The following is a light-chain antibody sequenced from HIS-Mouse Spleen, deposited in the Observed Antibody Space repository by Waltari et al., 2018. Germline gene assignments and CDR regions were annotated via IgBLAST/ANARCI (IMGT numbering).Light chain of an antibody. Sequence: IVMTQSPATLSVSPGERATLSCRASQSVSSNLAWYQQKPGQAPRLLIDGAATSATGIPARFSGSGSGTEFTLTISSMQSEDFAVYYCQQYNNWWTFGQGTKVEIK. CDR3: QQYNNWWT. J-gene: IGKJ1*01. CDR2: GAA. V-gene: IGKV3-15*01. CDR1: QSVSSN.